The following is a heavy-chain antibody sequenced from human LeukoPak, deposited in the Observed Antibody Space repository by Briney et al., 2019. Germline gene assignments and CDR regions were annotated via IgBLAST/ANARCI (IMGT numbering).Heavy chain of an antibody. CDR1: GGTFSSYA. CDR3: ARWYCTNGVCRDY. Sequence: SVKVSCKASGGTFSSYAISWVRQAPGQGLEWMGGIIPIFGTANYAQKFQGRVTITADESTNTAYMELSSLRSEDTAVYYCARWYCTNGVCRDYWGQGTLVTVPS. V-gene: IGHV1-69*01. CDR2: IIPIFGTA. J-gene: IGHJ4*02. D-gene: IGHD2-8*01.